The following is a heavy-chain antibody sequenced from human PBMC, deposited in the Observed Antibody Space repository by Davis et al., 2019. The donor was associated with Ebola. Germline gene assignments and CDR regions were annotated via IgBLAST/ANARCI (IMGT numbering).Heavy chain of an antibody. D-gene: IGHD6-19*01. V-gene: IGHV3-73*01. CDR1: GFTFSGSA. Sequence: GESLKISCAASGFTFSGSAMHWVRQASGKGLEWVGRIRSKANSYATAYAASVKGRFTISRDDSKNTAYLQMNSLKTEDTAVYYCARDGIPWLVRGYFDYWGQGTLVTVSS. J-gene: IGHJ4*02. CDR3: ARDGIPWLVRGYFDY. CDR2: IRSKANSYAT.